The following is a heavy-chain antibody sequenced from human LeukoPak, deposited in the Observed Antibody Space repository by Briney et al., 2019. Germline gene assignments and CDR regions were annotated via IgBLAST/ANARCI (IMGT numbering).Heavy chain of an antibody. D-gene: IGHD1-14*01. CDR3: AKETTPFSYYYGMDV. V-gene: IGHV3-30*02. J-gene: IGHJ6*02. Sequence: GGSLRLSCTASGFTFNEHGMHWVRQAPGKGLEWVAFLRHDGSNIHYADSVKGRFTISRDNSKKTVFLQMNSLRAADTAVYYCAKETTPFSYYYGMDVWGQGTTVTVSS. CDR1: GFTFNEHG. CDR2: LRHDGSNI.